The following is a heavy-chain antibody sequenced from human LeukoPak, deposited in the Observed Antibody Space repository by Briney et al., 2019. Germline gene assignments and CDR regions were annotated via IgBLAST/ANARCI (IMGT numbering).Heavy chain of an antibody. CDR1: GFTFSSYA. J-gene: IGHJ4*02. Sequence: GRSLRLSCAASGFTFSSYAMHWVRQAPGKGLEWVAVISYDGSNKYYADSVKGRFAISRDNSKNTLYLQMNSLRAEDTAVYYCARDFDYWGQGTLVTVSS. V-gene: IGHV3-30*09. CDR3: ARDFDY. CDR2: ISYDGSNK.